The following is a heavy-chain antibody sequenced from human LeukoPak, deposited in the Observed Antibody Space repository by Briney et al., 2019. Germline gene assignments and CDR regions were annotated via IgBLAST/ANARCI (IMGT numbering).Heavy chain of an antibody. CDR2: IYSGGST. CDR1: GFTVSSKY. V-gene: IGHV3-53*01. D-gene: IGHD2-2*01. J-gene: IGHJ4*02. CDR3: ARGCSSTSCYGFDY. Sequence: PGGSLRLSCAASGFTVSSKYMNWVRQAPGKGLEWVSVIYSGGSTYYADSVKGRFTISRDNSKNTLYLQMNSLRAEDTAVYYCARGCSSTSCYGFDYWGQGTLVTVPS.